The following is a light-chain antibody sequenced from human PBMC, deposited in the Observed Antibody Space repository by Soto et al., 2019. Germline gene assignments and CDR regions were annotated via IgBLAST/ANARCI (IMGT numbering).Light chain of an antibody. Sequence: DIQMTQSPSSLSASVGDRVTITCRASQSISNHLNWYQQKPGKAPKLLIFAASSLQSGVPPRFSGSRSGPDFTLTISSLQPEDFATYYCQQSYSSPPTFGQGTKVDIK. V-gene: IGKV1-39*01. CDR2: AAS. J-gene: IGKJ1*01. CDR3: QQSYSSPPT. CDR1: QSISNH.